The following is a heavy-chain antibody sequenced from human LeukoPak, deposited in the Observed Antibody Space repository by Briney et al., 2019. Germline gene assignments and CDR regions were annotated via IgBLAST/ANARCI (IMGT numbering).Heavy chain of an antibody. CDR3: ASNQYYYDSSGSPRVWFDP. J-gene: IGHJ5*02. CDR2: ISAYNGNT. CDR1: GYTFTSYG. V-gene: IGHV1-18*01. Sequence: ASVKVSCKASGYTFTSYGISWVRQAPGQGLEWMGWISAYNGNTNYAQKLQGRVTMTTDTSTSTAYMELRSLRSDDTAVYYCASNQYYYDSSGSPRVWFDPWGQGTLVTVSS. D-gene: IGHD3-22*01.